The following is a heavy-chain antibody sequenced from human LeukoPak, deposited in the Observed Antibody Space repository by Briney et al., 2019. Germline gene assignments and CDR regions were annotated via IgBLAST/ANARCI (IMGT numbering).Heavy chain of an antibody. J-gene: IGHJ5*02. V-gene: IGHV4-38-2*02. CDR1: GYSISSGYY. CDR3: ARVGTVTTYNWFDP. CDR2: IYHSGST. D-gene: IGHD4-17*01. Sequence: SETLSLTCTVSGYSISSGYYWGWIRQPPGKGLEWIGSIYHSGSTYYNPSLKSRVTISVDTSKNQFSLKLSSVTAADTAVYYCARVGTVTTYNWFDPWGQGTLVTVSS.